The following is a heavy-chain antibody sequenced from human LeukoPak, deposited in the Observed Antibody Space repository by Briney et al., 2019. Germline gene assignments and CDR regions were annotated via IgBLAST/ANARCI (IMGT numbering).Heavy chain of an antibody. Sequence: SETLSLTCTVSGGSISSYYRSWIRLPPGKGLEWIGYLSKSGNTNYSPSLKSRVTIFGDTSKNQFFLKLSSVTAADTAVYYCARARYVNSFYAFDIWGQETLVTVSS. CDR3: ARARYVNSFYAFDI. CDR2: LSKSGNT. CDR1: GGSISSYY. V-gene: IGHV4-59*01. J-gene: IGHJ3*02. D-gene: IGHD3-9*01.